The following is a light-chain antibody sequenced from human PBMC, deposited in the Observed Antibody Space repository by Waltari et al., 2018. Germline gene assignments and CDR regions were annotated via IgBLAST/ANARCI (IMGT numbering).Light chain of an antibody. CDR3: QQYGSSPET. Sequence: EIVLTQSPATLSLSPGERATLSCRASQSISTNYLVWYQLRPGQAPRLLIFSASSRATGSPDSFSGSGSGTDFTLTISRLEPEDFAVYYCQQYGSSPETFGQGTRVEIK. J-gene: IGKJ1*01. V-gene: IGKV3-20*01. CDR1: QSISTNY. CDR2: SAS.